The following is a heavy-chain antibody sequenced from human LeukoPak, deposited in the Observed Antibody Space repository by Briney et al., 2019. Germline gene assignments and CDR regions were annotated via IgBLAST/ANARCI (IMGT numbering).Heavy chain of an antibody. V-gene: IGHV3-11*04. J-gene: IGHJ6*03. Sequence: GGSLRLSCAASGFIFSDYYMSWIRQSPGKGLEWVAYISHSGKTIYYADSVKGRFTISRDNAKNSLYLQMNSLRAEDTAVYYCARSYCGGDCYRYYYYYMDVWGKGTTVTVSS. CDR3: ARSYCGGDCYRYYYYYMDV. CDR1: GFIFSDYY. CDR2: ISHSGKTI. D-gene: IGHD2-21*02.